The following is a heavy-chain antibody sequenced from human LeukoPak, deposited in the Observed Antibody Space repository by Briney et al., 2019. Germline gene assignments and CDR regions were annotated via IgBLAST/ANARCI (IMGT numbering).Heavy chain of an antibody. J-gene: IGHJ3*02. D-gene: IGHD3-3*01. CDR2: MNPNSGNT. CDR3: AADQYDFWSGYYRGAFDI. CDR1: GYTFTSYD. Sequence: ASVKVSCKASGYTFTSYDINWVRQATGQGLEWMGWMNPNSGNTGYAQKFQGRVTMTRNTSISTAYMELSSLRSEDTAVYYCAADQYDFWSGYYRGAFDIWGQGTMVTVSS. V-gene: IGHV1-8*01.